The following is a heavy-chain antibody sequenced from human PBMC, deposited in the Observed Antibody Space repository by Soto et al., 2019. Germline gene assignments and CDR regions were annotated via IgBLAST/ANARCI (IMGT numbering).Heavy chain of an antibody. V-gene: IGHV4-4*02. Sequence: QVQLQESCPGLVKPSGTLSLTCAVAGGSIGSADWWSWVRQPPGKGLEGIGEVYHSGSTNYNPSLMSRVTISIDQSKNQFSLTLSAVAAADTAVYYCASYQVGDPDYWGYGPLVTVSA. J-gene: IGHJ4*01. CDR1: GGSIGSADW. CDR2: VYHSGST. D-gene: IGHD4-17*01. CDR3: ASYQVGDPDY.